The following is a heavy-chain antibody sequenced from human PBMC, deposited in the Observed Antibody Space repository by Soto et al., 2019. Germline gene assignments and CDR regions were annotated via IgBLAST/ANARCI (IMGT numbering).Heavy chain of an antibody. Sequence: PSETLSLTCAVYGGSFSGYYWSWIRQPPGKGLEWIGEINHSGSTNYNPSLKSRVTISVDTSKNQLSLKLSSVTAADTAVYYCARGPRVTVTLYYYMDVWGKGTTVTVSS. J-gene: IGHJ6*03. V-gene: IGHV4-34*01. CDR2: INHSGST. D-gene: IGHD4-17*01. CDR3: ARGPRVTVTLYYYMDV. CDR1: GGSFSGYY.